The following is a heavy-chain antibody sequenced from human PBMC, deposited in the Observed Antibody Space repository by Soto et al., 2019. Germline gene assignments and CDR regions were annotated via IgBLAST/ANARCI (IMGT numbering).Heavy chain of an antibody. CDR1: GGSISSYY. Sequence: SETLSLTCTVSGGSISSYYWNWIRQPAGKGLEWIGRIYASGSTNYNPSLKSRVTMSVDTSKNQFSLKLSSVTAADTAVYFCARDPTYSYESSGYSRFDYWGQGTLVTVSS. J-gene: IGHJ4*02. D-gene: IGHD3-22*01. CDR3: ARDPTYSYESSGYSRFDY. CDR2: IYASGST. V-gene: IGHV4-4*07.